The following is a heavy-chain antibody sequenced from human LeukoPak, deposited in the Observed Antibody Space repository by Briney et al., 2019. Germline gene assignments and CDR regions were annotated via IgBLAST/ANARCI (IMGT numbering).Heavy chain of an antibody. J-gene: IGHJ3*02. D-gene: IGHD3-9*01. CDR2: ISPGNGHT. CDR3: ARDKSDHDVLTGYYTIDAFDI. Sequence: GASVKVSCKASGYTFTTFALHWVRQAPGQRLEWIGWISPGNGHTRYSQTFQGRVTFTRDTSASTSYMELSSLRSEDTAVYYCARDKSDHDVLTGYYTIDAFDIWGQGTMVTVSS. CDR1: GYTFTTFA. V-gene: IGHV1-3*01.